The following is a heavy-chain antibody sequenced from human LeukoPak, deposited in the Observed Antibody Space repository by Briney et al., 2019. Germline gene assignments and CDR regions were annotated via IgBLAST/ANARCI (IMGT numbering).Heavy chain of an antibody. J-gene: IGHJ4*02. CDR2: ISAYNGNT. CDR3: ARDYYDSSGYYYKFDY. D-gene: IGHD3-22*01. Sequence: ASVKVSCKASGYTFTSYGISWVRQAPGQGLEWMGWISAYNGNTNYAQKLQGRVTMTTDTSTSTAYMELRSLRSDDTAVCYCARDYYDSSGYYYKFDYWGQGPLVTVSS. V-gene: IGHV1-18*01. CDR1: GYTFTSYG.